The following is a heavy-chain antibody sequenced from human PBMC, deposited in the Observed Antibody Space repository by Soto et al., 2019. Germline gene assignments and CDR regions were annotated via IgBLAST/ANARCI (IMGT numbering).Heavy chain of an antibody. CDR1: GGTFSKHA. Sequence: QVQLVQSGAELKKPGSSVKVSCKASGGTFSKHALSWVRQAPGQGLEWLGGVIPMFGTPNYAQKFQGRVTITADESTTTAYLELSSLRSAHTAVYFCARPRRDRNFYHCLAVWGQGTTVTVSS. CDR2: VIPMFGTP. D-gene: IGHD3-22*01. CDR3: ARPRRDRNFYHCLAV. J-gene: IGHJ6*02. V-gene: IGHV1-69*01.